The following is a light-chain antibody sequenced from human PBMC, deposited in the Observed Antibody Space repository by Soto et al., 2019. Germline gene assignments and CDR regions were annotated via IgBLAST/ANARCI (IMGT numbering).Light chain of an antibody. V-gene: IGKV3-11*01. CDR1: QSISSY. CDR3: QQRSNWPPAYT. Sequence: TQSPSTLSASVGDRVTITCRASQSISSYLAWYQQRPGQAPRLLIYDASDRATGIPARFSGSGSGTDFTLTIRSLEPEDFAVYYCQQRSNWPPAYTFGQGTKLEIK. CDR2: DAS. J-gene: IGKJ2*01.